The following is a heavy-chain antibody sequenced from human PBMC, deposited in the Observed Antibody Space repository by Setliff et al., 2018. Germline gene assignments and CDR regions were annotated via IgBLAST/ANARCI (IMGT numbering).Heavy chain of an antibody. D-gene: IGHD3-10*01. CDR1: GGSFSDYY. CDR3: ARESATIGEFPLYYFDK. CDR2: INHSGNT. Sequence: SETLSLTCAASGGSFSDYYWTWIRQPPGKGLEWIGEINHSGNTKSKPSLKSRVTITVDPSKNQFSLRLSSVIAADTAVYYCARESATIGEFPLYYFDKWGQGIPVTVSS. V-gene: IGHV4-34*01. J-gene: IGHJ4*02.